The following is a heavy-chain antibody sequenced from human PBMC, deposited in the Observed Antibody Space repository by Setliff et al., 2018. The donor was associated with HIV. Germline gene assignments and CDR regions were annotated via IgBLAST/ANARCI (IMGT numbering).Heavy chain of an antibody. V-gene: IGHV4-39*01. J-gene: IGHJ4*02. CDR1: GDSISSSGPGYY. D-gene: IGHD3-3*01. CDR2: VYYSGST. Sequence: SETLSLTCTVSGDSISSSGPGYYWGWVRQPPGGGLEWIGSVYYSGSTHCNPSLRSRVSISVDASKNQVSLRLTSVTAADTAVYFCARTQPDTIFGVVIFDHWGQGKMVTVSS. CDR3: ARTQPDTIFGVVIFDH.